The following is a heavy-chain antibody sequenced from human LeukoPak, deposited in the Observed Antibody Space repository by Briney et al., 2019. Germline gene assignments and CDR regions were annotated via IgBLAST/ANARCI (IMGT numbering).Heavy chain of an antibody. Sequence: ASVKVSCKVSGYTLTELSMHWVRQAPGKGLEWMGGFDPEDGKTIYAQKFQGRVTMTEDTSTDTAYMELSSLRSEDTAVYYCATALLIFGVVHDAFDIWGQGTLVTVSS. CDR2: FDPEDGKT. D-gene: IGHD3-3*01. CDR1: GYTLTELS. J-gene: IGHJ3*02. V-gene: IGHV1-24*01. CDR3: ATALLIFGVVHDAFDI.